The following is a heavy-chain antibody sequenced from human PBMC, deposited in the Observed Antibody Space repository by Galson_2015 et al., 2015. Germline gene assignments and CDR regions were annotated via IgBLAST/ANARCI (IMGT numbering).Heavy chain of an antibody. J-gene: IGHJ2*01. CDR3: AKGGYKQWLPGVGWYFDL. V-gene: IGHV3-23*01. CDR1: EFTFSSYA. Sequence: SLRLSCAASEFTFSSYAMNWVRQAPGKGLEWVSTIIGSGGSTYYADSVKGRFTVSRDNSKNTLYLQMNSLRAEDTAVYYCAKGGYKQWLPGVGWYFDLWGRGTLVTVSS. D-gene: IGHD6-19*01. CDR2: IIGSGGST.